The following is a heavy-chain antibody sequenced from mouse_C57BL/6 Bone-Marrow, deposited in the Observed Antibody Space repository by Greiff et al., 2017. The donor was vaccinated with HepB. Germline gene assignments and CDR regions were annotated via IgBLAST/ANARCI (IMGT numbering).Heavy chain of an antibody. Sequence: EVQLQQSGPVLVKPGASVKMSCKASGYTFTDYYMNWVKQSHGKSLEWIGVINPYNGGTSYNQKFKGKATLTVDKSSSTAYMELNSLTSEDSAVYYCARGSQLRLCAMDYWGQGTSVTVSS. CDR1: GYTFTDYY. V-gene: IGHV1-19*01. D-gene: IGHD3-2*02. J-gene: IGHJ4*01. CDR3: ARGSQLRLCAMDY. CDR2: INPYNGGT.